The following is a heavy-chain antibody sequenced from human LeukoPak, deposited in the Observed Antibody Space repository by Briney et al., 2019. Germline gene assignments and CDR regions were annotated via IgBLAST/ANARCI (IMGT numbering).Heavy chain of an antibody. J-gene: IGHJ6*03. CDR3: ARESQGPGNYYYYYMDV. CDR2: IIPIFGTA. D-gene: IGHD6-13*01. Sequence: ASVKVSCKASGGTFSSYAISWVRQAPGQGLEWMGGIIPIFGTANYAQKFQGRVTITADKSTSTAYMELSSLRSEDTAVYYCARESQGPGNYYYYYMDVWGKGTTVTISS. CDR1: GGTFSSYA. V-gene: IGHV1-69*06.